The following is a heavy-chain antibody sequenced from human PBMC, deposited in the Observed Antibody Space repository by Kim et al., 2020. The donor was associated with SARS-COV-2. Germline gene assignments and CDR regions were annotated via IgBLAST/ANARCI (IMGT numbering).Heavy chain of an antibody. D-gene: IGHD3-22*01. V-gene: IGHV3-30*01. CDR3: ARDLVSVVVVITPYFDY. Sequence: VKGRFTISRDNSKNTLYLQMNSLRAEDTAVYYCARDLVSVVVVITPYFDYWGQGTLVTVSS. J-gene: IGHJ4*02.